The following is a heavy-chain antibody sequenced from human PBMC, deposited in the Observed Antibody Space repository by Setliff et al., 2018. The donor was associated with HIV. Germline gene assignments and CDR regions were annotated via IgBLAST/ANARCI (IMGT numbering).Heavy chain of an antibody. CDR2: INAGNGHT. CDR1: GYTFTSYA. Sequence: ASVKVSCKASGYTFTSYALHWVRQAPGQRLEWVGWINAGNGHTKYSQKFQGRVSITRDTSASTAYMELSSLRSEDTAVYYCARVSGLSGELLYFDYWGLGTLVTVSS. CDR3: ARVSGLSGELLYFDY. J-gene: IGHJ4*02. D-gene: IGHD1-26*01. V-gene: IGHV1-3*01.